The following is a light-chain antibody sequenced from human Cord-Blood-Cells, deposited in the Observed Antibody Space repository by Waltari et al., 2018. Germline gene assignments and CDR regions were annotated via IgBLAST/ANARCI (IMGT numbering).Light chain of an antibody. J-gene: IGLJ2*01. Sequence: SHVLTQPPSVSVAPGKTARITCGGNNIGSKSVHWYQQKPGQAPVLVLYYESDRPSGGPERFSGSNSGNTATLTISRVEAGDDADYYCQVWDSSSDHVVFGGGTRLAVL. CDR1: NIGSKS. CDR3: QVWDSSSDHVV. V-gene: IGLV3-21*04. CDR2: YES.